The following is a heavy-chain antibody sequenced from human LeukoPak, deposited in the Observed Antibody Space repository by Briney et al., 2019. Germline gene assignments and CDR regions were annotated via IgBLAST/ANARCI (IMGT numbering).Heavy chain of an antibody. D-gene: IGHD3-10*01. CDR2: INPSGGST. V-gene: IGHV1-46*01. Sequence: ASVKVSCKASGYTFTSYYMHWVRQAPGQGLEWMGIINPSGGSTSYAQKFQGRVTMTRNTSISTAYMELSSLRSEDTAVYYCARVWPGGHDAFDIWGQGTMVTVSS. J-gene: IGHJ3*02. CDR1: GYTFTSYY. CDR3: ARVWPGGHDAFDI.